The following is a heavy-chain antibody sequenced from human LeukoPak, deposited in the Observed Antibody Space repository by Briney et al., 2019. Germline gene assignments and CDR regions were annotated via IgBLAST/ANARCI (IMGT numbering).Heavy chain of an antibody. CDR2: ISSSSSYT. J-gene: IGHJ4*02. Sequence: PGGSLRPSCAASGFTFSDYYMSWIRQAPGKGLEWDSYISSSSSYTNYADSVKGRFTISRDNAKNSLYLQMNSLRAEDTAVYYCAVDYYGSGSPPDYWGQGTLVTVSS. V-gene: IGHV3-11*06. CDR3: AVDYYGSGSPPDY. CDR1: GFTFSDYY. D-gene: IGHD3-10*01.